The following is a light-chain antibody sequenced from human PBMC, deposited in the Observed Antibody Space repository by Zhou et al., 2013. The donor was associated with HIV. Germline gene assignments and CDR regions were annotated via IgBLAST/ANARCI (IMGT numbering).Light chain of an antibody. CDR1: QHIHDF. J-gene: IGKJ5*01. CDR2: DAS. V-gene: IGKV1-39*01. CDR3: QQSYSAPPT. Sequence: QLTQSPSSLSASVGDRVTITCQASQHIHDFLNWYQQKSGEAPKLLIYDASNLQGGVSSRFSGSGSGTEFTLSISSLQPEDFATYYCQQSYSAPPTFGQGTRLEI.